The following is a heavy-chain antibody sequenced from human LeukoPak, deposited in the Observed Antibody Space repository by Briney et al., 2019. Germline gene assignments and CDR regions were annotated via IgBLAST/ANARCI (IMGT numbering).Heavy chain of an antibody. CDR2: IWYDGSNK. CDR3: ARDGTVTAGPFDP. V-gene: IGHV3-33*01. Sequence: GGSLRLSCAAPGIPYSSFGMHWLRQAPGKGLEWVAFIWYDGSNKYYADSVKGRFTISRDNSKNTLYLQMNSLTAEDTAVYYCARDGTVTAGPFDPWGGGTLVTVSS. J-gene: IGHJ5*02. CDR1: GIPYSSFG. D-gene: IGHD4-17*01.